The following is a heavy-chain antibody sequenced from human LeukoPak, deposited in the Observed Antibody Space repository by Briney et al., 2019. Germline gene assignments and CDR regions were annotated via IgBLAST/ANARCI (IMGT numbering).Heavy chain of an antibody. D-gene: IGHD3-10*01. CDR2: ISAYNGNT. Sequence: ASVKVSCKASNYTFPSYSISWVRQARGQGLEWMGWISAYNGNTNYAQNLQGRVTMTTDTSTSTDYMELRSLRSDDTAVYYCARADYYGSGRASAFDIWGQGTMVTVSS. CDR3: ARADYYGSGRASAFDI. J-gene: IGHJ3*02. CDR1: NYTFPSYS. V-gene: IGHV1-18*01.